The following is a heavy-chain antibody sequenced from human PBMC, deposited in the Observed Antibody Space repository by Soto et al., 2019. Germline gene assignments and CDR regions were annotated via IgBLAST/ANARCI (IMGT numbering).Heavy chain of an antibody. Sequence: EVQLLESGGGLVQPGGSLRLSCAASGFTFTTRAMSWVRQAPGKGLQWVSGISASGGTTYYADSVKGRLTISRDNSKNMLYLLMTSLRDDDTAVYYCTTGTQNFDYWGQGTRVTVSS. CDR2: ISASGGTT. CDR3: TTGTQNFDY. J-gene: IGHJ4*02. CDR1: GFTFTTRA. V-gene: IGHV3-23*01. D-gene: IGHD3-10*01.